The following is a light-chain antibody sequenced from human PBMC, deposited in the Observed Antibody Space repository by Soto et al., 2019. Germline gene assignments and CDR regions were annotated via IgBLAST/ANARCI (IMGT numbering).Light chain of an antibody. Sequence: DIQMTQPPSSLSASVGDRVTITCRASQSISSYLNWYQQKPWKASKLLIYAASSLQSGVPSRFSGSVSGTDCTLTSSRLKPEYLATYYGHQSYRTPECTFRPGTKVDIK. CDR2: AAS. CDR3: HQSYRTPECT. V-gene: IGKV1-39*01. J-gene: IGKJ3*01. CDR1: QSISSY.